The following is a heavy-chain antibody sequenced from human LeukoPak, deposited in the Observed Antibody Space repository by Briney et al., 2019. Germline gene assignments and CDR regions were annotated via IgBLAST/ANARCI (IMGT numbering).Heavy chain of an antibody. CDR2: ISGSGGST. Sequence: QAGGSLRLSCAASGFTFSSYAMSWVRQAPGKGLEWVSAISGSGGSTYYADPVKGRFTISRDNSKNTLYLQMNSLRAEDTAVYYCARDRPVGNSSGWYAPFDYWGRGTLVTVSS. D-gene: IGHD6-19*01. CDR1: GFTFSSYA. J-gene: IGHJ4*02. CDR3: ARDRPVGNSSGWYAPFDY. V-gene: IGHV3-23*01.